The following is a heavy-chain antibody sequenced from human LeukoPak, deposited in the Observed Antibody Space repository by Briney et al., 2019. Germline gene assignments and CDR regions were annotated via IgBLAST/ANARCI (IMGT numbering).Heavy chain of an antibody. V-gene: IGHV1-8*01. Sequence: ASVKVSCKASGYTFTSYDINWVRQATGQGLEWMGWMNPNSGNTGYAQKFQGRVTITTDESTSTAYMELSSLRSEDTAVYYCARGGKGTMVRGVSSSAFDIWGQGTMVTVSS. J-gene: IGHJ3*02. CDR2: MNPNSGNT. CDR1: GYTFTSYD. D-gene: IGHD3-10*01. CDR3: ARGGKGTMVRGVSSSAFDI.